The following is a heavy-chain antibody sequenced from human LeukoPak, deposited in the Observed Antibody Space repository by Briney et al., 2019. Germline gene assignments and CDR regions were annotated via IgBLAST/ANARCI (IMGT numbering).Heavy chain of an antibody. D-gene: IGHD1-26*01. Sequence: GASVKVSCKASGYTFTSYGISWVRQAPGQGLEWMGWISVYNGNIHYAQKLQGRVTMTTDTSTSTAYMELRSLRSDDTAVYYCARDTVGATRRGFFDYWGQGTLVTVSS. CDR3: ARDTVGATRRGFFDY. CDR2: ISVYNGNI. CDR1: GYTFTSYG. V-gene: IGHV1-18*01. J-gene: IGHJ4*02.